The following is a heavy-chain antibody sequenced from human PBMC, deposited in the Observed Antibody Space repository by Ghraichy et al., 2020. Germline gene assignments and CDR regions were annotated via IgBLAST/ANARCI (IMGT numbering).Heavy chain of an antibody. CDR1: GVSVSYNY. CDR3: ARDRYYDSIGRYYYYYYGMDV. CDR2: IYADNSS. D-gene: IGHD3-22*01. J-gene: IGHJ6*02. V-gene: IGHV3-66*01. Sequence: GGSLRLSCAASGVSVSYNYMSWVRQAPGKGLEWVSLIYADNSSYYADSMKGRVTISRDNSKNTVYLQMNSLRAEDTAVYYCARDRYYDSIGRYYYYYYGMDVWGQGTRVTVSS.